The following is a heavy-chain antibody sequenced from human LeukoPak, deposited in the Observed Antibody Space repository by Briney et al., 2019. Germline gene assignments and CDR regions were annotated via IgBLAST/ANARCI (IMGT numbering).Heavy chain of an antibody. CDR2: ISSSSSYI. CDR1: GFTFSSYS. CDR3: ARIAAAGGAFDI. D-gene: IGHD6-13*01. V-gene: IGHV3-21*01. J-gene: IGHJ3*02. Sequence: GGSLRLSCAASGFTFSSYSMNWVRQAPGKGLEWVSSISSSSSYIYYADSAKGRFTISRDNAKNSLYLQMNSLRAEDTAVYYCARIAAAGGAFDIWGQGTMVTVSS.